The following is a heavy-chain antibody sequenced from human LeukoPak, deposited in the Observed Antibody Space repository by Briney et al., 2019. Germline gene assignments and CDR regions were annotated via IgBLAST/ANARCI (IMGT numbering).Heavy chain of an antibody. CDR2: MNPNSGNT. Sequence: ASVKVSCKASGGTFSSYAISLVRQATGQGLEWMGWMNPNSGNTGYAQKFQGRVTMTRNTSISTAYMELSSLRSEDTAVYYCARSSAMVGYYYYYGMDVWGRGTTVTVSS. CDR3: ARSSAMVGYYYYYGMDV. CDR1: GGTFSSYA. D-gene: IGHD5-18*01. J-gene: IGHJ6*02. V-gene: IGHV1-8*02.